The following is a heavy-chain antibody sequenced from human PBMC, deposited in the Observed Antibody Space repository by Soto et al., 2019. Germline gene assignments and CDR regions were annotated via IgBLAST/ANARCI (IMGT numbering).Heavy chain of an antibody. J-gene: IGHJ5*02. CDR2: IYYSGST. D-gene: IGHD3-10*01. Sequence: QVQLQESGPGLVKPSETLSLTCTVSGGSISNYFWTWIRQSPGKGLEWMGNIYYSGSTNYNPSLWSRGTRSVDPPKNQLSLNLTSVTAADTAVYYCARGDDFGGLKHDWFDPWGQGTLVTVSS. CDR1: GGSISNYF. CDR3: ARGDDFGGLKHDWFDP. V-gene: IGHV4-59*01.